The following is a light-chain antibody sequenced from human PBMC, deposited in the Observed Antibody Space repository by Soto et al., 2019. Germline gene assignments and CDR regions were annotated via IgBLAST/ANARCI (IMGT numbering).Light chain of an antibody. J-gene: IGKJ4*01. V-gene: IGKV3D-15*01. CDR3: QQDNDWAPLT. CDR2: GAS. Sequence: EIVMTQSPATLSVSPGERATLSCRASKSVSSNLAWYQQKPGQAPRLLISGASTRATGIPARFSGSGSGTEFTLTISSLQSEDFAVYYCQQDNDWAPLTFGGGTKVEIK. CDR1: KSVSSN.